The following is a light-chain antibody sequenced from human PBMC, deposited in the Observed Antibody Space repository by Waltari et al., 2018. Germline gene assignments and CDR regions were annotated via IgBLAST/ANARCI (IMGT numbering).Light chain of an antibody. CDR1: SSDSRYYTL. V-gene: IGLV2-23*02. Sequence: QSALTQPASVSGSPGQSITFPCPGTSSDSRYYTLASWYQQDPGKAPKVIIYEVNKRPSGVSNRFSGSKSGNTASLTISGLQAEDEADYYCCSYIGDSAWVFGGGTKVTVL. J-gene: IGLJ3*02. CDR3: CSYIGDSAWV. CDR2: EVN.